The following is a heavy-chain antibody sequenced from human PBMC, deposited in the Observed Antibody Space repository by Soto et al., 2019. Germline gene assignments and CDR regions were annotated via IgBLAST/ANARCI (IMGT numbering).Heavy chain of an antibody. Sequence: SGPTLVNPTETLTLTCTVSGFSLSNARMGVSWIRQPPGKALEWLAHIFSNDEKSYSTSLKSRLTISKDTSKSQVVLTMTNMDPVDTATYYCAPSRVRYDFRTGHRGYGMDVWGQGTTVTVSS. J-gene: IGHJ6*02. CDR3: APSRVRYDFRTGHRGYGMDV. D-gene: IGHD3-3*01. CDR2: IFSNDEK. V-gene: IGHV2-26*01. CDR1: GFSLSNARMG.